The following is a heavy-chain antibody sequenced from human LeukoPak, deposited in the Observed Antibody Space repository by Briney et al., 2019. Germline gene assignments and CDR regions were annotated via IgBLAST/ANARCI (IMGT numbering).Heavy chain of an antibody. CDR3: AKASGSYQSTPHAFDI. CDR1: GFTFSSYA. D-gene: IGHD1-26*01. J-gene: IGHJ3*02. V-gene: IGHV3-23*01. CDR2: ISGSGGST. Sequence: SGGSLRLSCAASGFTFSSYAMSWVRQAPGKGLEWVSAISGSGGSTYYADSVKGRFTISRDNSKNTLYLQMNSLRAEDTAVYYCAKASGSYQSTPHAFDIWGQGTMVTVSS.